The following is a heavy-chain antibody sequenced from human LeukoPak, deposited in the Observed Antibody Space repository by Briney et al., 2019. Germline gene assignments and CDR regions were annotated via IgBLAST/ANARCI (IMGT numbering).Heavy chain of an antibody. D-gene: IGHD2-2*01. CDR1: GGSFSGYY. J-gene: IGHJ5*02. CDR2: INHSGST. V-gene: IGHV4-34*01. Sequence: PSETLSLTCAVYGGSFSGYYWSWIRQPPGKGLEWIGEINHSGSTNYNPSLKSRVTISVDTSKYQFSLKLSSVTAADTAVYYCARGRSLRPVPAAYFLWFDPWGQGTLVTVSS. CDR3: ARGRSLRPVPAAYFLWFDP.